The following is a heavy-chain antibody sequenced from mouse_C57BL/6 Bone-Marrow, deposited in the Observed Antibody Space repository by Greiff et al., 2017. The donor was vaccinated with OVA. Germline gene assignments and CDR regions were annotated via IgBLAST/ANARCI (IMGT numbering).Heavy chain of an antibody. CDR3: STGGYYLDY. V-gene: IGHV14-4*01. CDR1: GFNITDDY. CDR2: IDPENGDT. J-gene: IGHJ2*01. Sequence: VQLQQSGAELVRPGASVKLSCTASGFNITDDYMHWVKQRPEQGLEWIGWIDPENGDTEYASKFQGKATMTADTSSNTAYLQLSSLTSEDTAVDYCSTGGYYLDYWGQGTTLTVSS.